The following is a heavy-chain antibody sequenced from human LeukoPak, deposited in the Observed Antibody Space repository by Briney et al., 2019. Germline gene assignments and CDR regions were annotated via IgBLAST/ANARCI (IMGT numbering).Heavy chain of an antibody. V-gene: IGHV3-23*01. J-gene: IGHJ5*02. CDR3: SRDRSRGYSFT. CDR1: GFIFDTHT. D-gene: IGHD5-12*01. CDR2: ISGSGDST. Sequence: GGSLRLSCTASGFIFDTHTLTWVRQAPGKGLEWVASISGSGDSTNYGDSVKGRFTISRDNSRNTLYLQMSNLRADDTAIYYCSRDRSRGYSFTWGQGTLVTVS.